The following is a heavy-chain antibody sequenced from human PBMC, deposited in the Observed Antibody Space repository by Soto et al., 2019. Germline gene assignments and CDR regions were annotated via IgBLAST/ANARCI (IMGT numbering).Heavy chain of an antibody. V-gene: IGHV4-59*01. CDR2: IYYSGST. D-gene: IGHD6-13*01. J-gene: IGHJ4*02. CDR1: GGSISSYY. CDR3: ARDDQYSSSFDY. Sequence: QVQLQESGPGLVKPSETLSLTCTVSGGSISSYYWSWIRQPPGKGLEWIGYIYYSGSTNYNPSLKSRVTISVDTSKNQFSLKLSSVTAADTAVYYCARDDQYSSSFDYWGQGTLVTVSS.